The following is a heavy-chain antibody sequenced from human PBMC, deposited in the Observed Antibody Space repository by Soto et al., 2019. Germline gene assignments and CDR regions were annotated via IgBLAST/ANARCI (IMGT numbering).Heavy chain of an antibody. D-gene: IGHD3-22*01. CDR2: IIPIFGTA. CDR1: GGTFSSYA. V-gene: IGHV1-69*13. CDR3: ASKPQYYYDSSGSNWFDP. Sequence: RASVKVSCKASGGTFSSYAISWVRQAPGQGLEWMGGIIPIFGTANYAQKFQGRVTITADESTSTAYMELSSLRSEDTAVYYCASKPQYYYDSSGSNWFDPWGQGTLVTVSS. J-gene: IGHJ5*02.